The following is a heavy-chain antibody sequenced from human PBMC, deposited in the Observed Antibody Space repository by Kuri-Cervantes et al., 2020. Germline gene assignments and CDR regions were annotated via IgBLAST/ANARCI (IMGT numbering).Heavy chain of an antibody. D-gene: IGHD5-12*01. CDR2: IYTGGGT. J-gene: IGHJ6*02. CDR1: GFTVSSDY. CDR3: VPFGYGYYYGLDV. V-gene: IGHV3-53*01. Sequence: GESLKISCAASGFTVSSDYMTWVRQAPGKGLEWVSVIYTGGGTYYADSVKGRFTISRDIPKNTVFLQMSNLRTEDTALYYCVPFGYGYYYGLDVWGQGITVTVSS.